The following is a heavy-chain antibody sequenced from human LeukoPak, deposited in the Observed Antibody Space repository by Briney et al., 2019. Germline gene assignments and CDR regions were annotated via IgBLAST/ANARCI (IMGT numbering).Heavy chain of an antibody. Sequence: SETLSLTCAVYGGSFSGYYWSWIRQPPGKGLEWIGEINHSGSTNYNPSLKSRVTISVDTSKNQFSLKLSSVTAADTAVYYCARHGTYSSSWYLPFGYWGQGTLVTVSS. CDR1: GGSFSGYY. CDR3: ARHGTYSSSWYLPFGY. CDR2: INHSGST. V-gene: IGHV4-34*01. J-gene: IGHJ4*02. D-gene: IGHD6-13*01.